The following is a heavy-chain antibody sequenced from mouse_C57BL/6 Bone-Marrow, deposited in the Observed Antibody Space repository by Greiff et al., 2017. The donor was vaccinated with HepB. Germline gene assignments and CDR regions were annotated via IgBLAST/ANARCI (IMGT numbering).Heavy chain of an antibody. V-gene: IGHV1-19*01. CDR2: INPYNGGT. J-gene: IGHJ2*01. CDR3: ARSYYYGSSYLDY. CDR1: GYTFTDYY. Sequence: VQLKESGPVLVKPGASVKMSCKASGYTFTDYYMNWVKQSHGKSLEWIGVINPYNGGTSYNQKFKGKATLTVDKSSSTAYMELNSLTSEDSAVYYCARSYYYGSSYLDYWGQGTTLTVSS. D-gene: IGHD1-1*01.